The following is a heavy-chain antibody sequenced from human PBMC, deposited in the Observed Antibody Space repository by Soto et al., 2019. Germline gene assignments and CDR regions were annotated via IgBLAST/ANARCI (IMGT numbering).Heavy chain of an antibody. CDR2: IKPNDGTT. Sequence: QVQLVQSGIEVKKPGASLHVSCKASGYTFSDYQMHWVRQATGQGLEWMGVIKPNDGTTFYAQRFQGRVTMTRDTSTSTVYMDLSRLTFEDTAIYYCVRETGAFEDWAQGTLVTVSS. CDR3: VRETGAFED. V-gene: IGHV1-46*01. CDR1: GYTFSDYQ. J-gene: IGHJ4*02. D-gene: IGHD3-10*01.